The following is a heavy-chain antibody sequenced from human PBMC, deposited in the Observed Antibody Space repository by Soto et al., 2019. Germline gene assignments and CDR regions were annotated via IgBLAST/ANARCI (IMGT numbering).Heavy chain of an antibody. CDR2: INPSGVST. J-gene: IGHJ4*01. CDR3: PRCGSVDVDNEYYFEY. D-gene: IGHD5-12*01. V-gene: IGHV1-46*01. CDR1: GYTFTSCY. Sequence: KGGGTVKVSCKAAGYTFTSCYMHWVGQAPGQGLEWMGIINPSGVSTSYAQKFQDRVTINMNTSTNTVYIHLSNLRSEDTAVYYYPRCGSVDVDNEYYFEYCRDGTLVTVSS.